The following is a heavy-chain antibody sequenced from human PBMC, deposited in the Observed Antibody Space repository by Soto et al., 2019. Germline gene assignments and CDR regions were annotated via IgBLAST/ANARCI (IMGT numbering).Heavy chain of an antibody. V-gene: IGHV3-7*01. J-gene: IGHJ6*02. CDR2: IKQDGSEK. Sequence: GGSLRLSCAASGFTFSGYWMSWVRQAPGKGLEWVANIKQDGSEKYYVDSVKGRFTISRDNAKNSLYLQMNSLRAEDTAVYYCARVHSSGWPYYYYGMDVWGQGTTVTVSS. CDR3: ARVHSSGWPYYYYGMDV. CDR1: GFTFSGYW. D-gene: IGHD6-19*01.